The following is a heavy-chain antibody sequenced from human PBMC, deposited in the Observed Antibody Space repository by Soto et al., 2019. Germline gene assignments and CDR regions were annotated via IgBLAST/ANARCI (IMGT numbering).Heavy chain of an antibody. D-gene: IGHD3-3*01. V-gene: IGHV3-11*01. Sequence: GGSLRLSCAASGFTFSDYYMSWIRQAPGKGLEWVSYISSSGSTIYYADSVKGRFTIPRDNAKNSLYLQMNSLRAEDTAVYYCARDTTSSFGVGPSGYYMDVWGKGTTVTVSS. CDR2: ISSSGSTI. J-gene: IGHJ6*03. CDR1: GFTFSDYY. CDR3: ARDTTSSFGVGPSGYYMDV.